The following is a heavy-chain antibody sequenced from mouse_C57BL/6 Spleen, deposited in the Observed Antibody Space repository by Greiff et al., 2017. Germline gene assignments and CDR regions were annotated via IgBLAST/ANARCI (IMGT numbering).Heavy chain of an antibody. CDR3: APIYYDYEFAY. V-gene: IGHV1-64*01. J-gene: IGHJ3*01. Sequence: QVQLQQPGAELVKPGSSVKLYCKASGYTFTSYWMHWVKQRPGQGLVWLGMIHPNSGSTNYNEKFKSKATLTVDKSSSTAYMQLSSLTSEDSAVYDCAPIYYDYEFAYWGKGTLVTVSA. CDR1: GYTFTSYW. CDR2: IHPNSGST. D-gene: IGHD2-4*01.